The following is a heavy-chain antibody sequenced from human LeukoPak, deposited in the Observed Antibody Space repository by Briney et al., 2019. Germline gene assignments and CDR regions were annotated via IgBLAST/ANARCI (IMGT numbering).Heavy chain of an antibody. V-gene: IGHV3-53*01. CDR1: GFTVSSNY. J-gene: IGHJ4*02. CDR2: IYSGGST. D-gene: IGHD3-22*01. CDR3: ARDADTSSRYSRFDY. Sequence: GGSLRLSCAASGFTVSSNYMSWVRQAPGKGLEWVSVIYSGGSTYYADSVKGRFTISRDNSKNTVYLQMNSLRAEDTAVYYCARDADTSSRYSRFDYWGQGTLVAVSS.